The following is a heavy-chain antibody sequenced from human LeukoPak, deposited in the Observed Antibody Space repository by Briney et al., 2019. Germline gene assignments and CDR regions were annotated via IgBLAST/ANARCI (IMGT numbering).Heavy chain of an antibody. V-gene: IGHV3-7*01. CDR1: GFAFSDFW. CDR2: IRHDGNAK. Sequence: PGGSLRLSCAASGFAFSDFWMSWVRQAPGKGLEWVANIRHDGNAKNYVPSVRGRFTISRDNAKNSLYLQMNSLTDEDTAVYYCATSHDSAGNDWGQGTLVTVSS. D-gene: IGHD2-15*01. J-gene: IGHJ4*02. CDR3: ATSHDSAGND.